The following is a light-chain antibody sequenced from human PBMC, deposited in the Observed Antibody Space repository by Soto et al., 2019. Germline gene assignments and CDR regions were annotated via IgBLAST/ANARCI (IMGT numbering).Light chain of an antibody. V-gene: IGLV2-14*01. J-gene: IGLJ1*01. Sequence: QSVLTQPASVSGSPGQSVTTSCTGPRSDIGDYNFISWYQHSPGKAPRLLIYEVNNRPSGVSKRFSGSKAGNTASLTISGLLDDDEADYFCASFRSGTILVFGSGTKVTVL. CDR2: EVN. CDR1: RSDIGDYNF. CDR3: ASFRSGTILV.